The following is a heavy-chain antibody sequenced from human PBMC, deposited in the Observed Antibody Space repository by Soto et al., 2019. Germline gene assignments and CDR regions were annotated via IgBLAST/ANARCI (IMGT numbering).Heavy chain of an antibody. Sequence: GGSLRLSCAASGFTFSXYAMIWIRQVPGKGLEWVSGLYGSGGGIHYADSVKGRFTISRDNSAYSVYLQMNDLRVEDSAVYYCAKDAVSLDGVWLAHDWGQGTVVTVSS. CDR1: GFTFSXYA. D-gene: IGHD5-12*01. CDR2: LYGSGGGI. CDR3: AKDAVSLDGVWLAHD. J-gene: IGHJ4*02. V-gene: IGHV3-23*01.